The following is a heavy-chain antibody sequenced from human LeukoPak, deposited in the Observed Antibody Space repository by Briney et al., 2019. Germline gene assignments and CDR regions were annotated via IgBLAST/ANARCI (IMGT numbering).Heavy chain of an antibody. CDR1: GGSISSYY. CDR2: IYYSGST. J-gene: IGHJ6*02. D-gene: IGHD6-6*01. CDR3: ASSRIAARHYGMDV. Sequence: PTDTLSLTCTVSGGSISSYYWSWIRQPPGKGLEWIGYIYYSGSTNYNPSLKSRVTISVDTSKNQFSLRLSSVTAADTAVYYCASSRIAARHYGMDVWGQGTTVTVSS. V-gene: IGHV4-59*07.